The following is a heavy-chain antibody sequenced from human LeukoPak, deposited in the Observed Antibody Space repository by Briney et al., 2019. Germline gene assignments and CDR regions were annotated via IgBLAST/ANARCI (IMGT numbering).Heavy chain of an antibody. CDR3: ARGVRGGYSYGAPLVYFDY. CDR2: IYYSGST. V-gene: IGHV4-59*01. Sequence: SETLSLTCTVSGGSISSYYWSWIRLPPGKGLEWIGYIYYSGSTNYNPSLKSRVTISVDTSKNQFSLKLSSVTAADTAVYYCARGVRGGYSYGAPLVYFDYWGQGTLVTVSS. J-gene: IGHJ4*02. D-gene: IGHD5-18*01. CDR1: GGSISSYY.